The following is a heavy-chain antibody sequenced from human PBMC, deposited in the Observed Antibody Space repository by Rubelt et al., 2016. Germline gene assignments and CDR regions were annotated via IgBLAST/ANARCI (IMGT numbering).Heavy chain of an antibody. CDR2: YASGTI. D-gene: IGHD5-12*01. J-gene: IGHJ4*02. Sequence: YASGTINKNTSLKSRVNMSVDTSKNQLSMELPSVTAADPAVYYCARGSGYVNFDYWGQGTLVTVSS. CDR3: ARGSGYVNFDY. V-gene: IGHV4-4*07.